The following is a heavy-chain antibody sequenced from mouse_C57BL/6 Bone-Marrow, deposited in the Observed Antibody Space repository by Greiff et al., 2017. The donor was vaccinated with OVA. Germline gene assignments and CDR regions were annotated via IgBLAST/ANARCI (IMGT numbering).Heavy chain of an antibody. V-gene: IGHV1-59*01. CDR1: GYTFTSYW. CDR2: IDPSDSYT. J-gene: IGHJ2*01. CDR3: ARHYDYPFDY. Sequence: VQLQQPGAELVRPGTSVKLSCKASGYTFTSYWMHWVKQRPGQGLEWNGVIDPSDSYTNYNQKFKGKATLTVDNSSSTAYMQLSRLTSEESAVYYCARHYDYPFDYCGQGTPLTVSS. D-gene: IGHD2-4*01.